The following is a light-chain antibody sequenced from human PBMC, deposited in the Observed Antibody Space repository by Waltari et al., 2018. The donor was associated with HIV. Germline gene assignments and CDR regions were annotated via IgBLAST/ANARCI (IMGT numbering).Light chain of an antibody. Sequence: SSELTQDPAVSVALGQTVRRTSHGDSLRSHNASWYKQKPGQAPVLSIYGKNNRPSGIPDRFSGSSSGNTASLTITGAQAEDEADYYCNSRDTNGNHLEVFGTCTKVTVL. J-gene: IGLJ1*01. V-gene: IGLV3-19*01. CDR2: GKN. CDR1: SLRSHN. CDR3: NSRDTNGNHLEV.